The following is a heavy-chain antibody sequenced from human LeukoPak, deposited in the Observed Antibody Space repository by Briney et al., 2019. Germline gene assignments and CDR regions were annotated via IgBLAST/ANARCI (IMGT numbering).Heavy chain of an antibody. CDR3: ARVSFLEWLLSLDY. J-gene: IGHJ4*02. V-gene: IGHV3-7*01. D-gene: IGHD3-3*02. CDR1: GFTFSSYW. CDR2: IKQDGSEK. Sequence: GGSLRLSCAASGFTFSSYWMSWVRQAPGKGLEWVANIKQDGSEKYYVDSVKGRFTISRDNAKNSLYLQMNSLRAEDTAVYYCARVSFLEWLLSLDYWGQGTLVTVSS.